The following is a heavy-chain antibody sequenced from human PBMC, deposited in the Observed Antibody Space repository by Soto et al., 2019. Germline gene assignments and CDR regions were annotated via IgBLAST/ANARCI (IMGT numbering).Heavy chain of an antibody. Sequence: GGSLRLSCAASGFTFSSYGMHWVRQAPGKGLEWVAVISYDGSNKYYADSVKGRFTISRDNSKNTLYLQMNSLRAEDTAVYYCAKDGVCCYSYYYYYYMDVWGKGTTVTVSS. V-gene: IGHV3-30*18. CDR2: ISYDGSNK. D-gene: IGHD2-15*01. CDR1: GFTFSSYG. CDR3: AKDGVCCYSYYYYYYMDV. J-gene: IGHJ6*03.